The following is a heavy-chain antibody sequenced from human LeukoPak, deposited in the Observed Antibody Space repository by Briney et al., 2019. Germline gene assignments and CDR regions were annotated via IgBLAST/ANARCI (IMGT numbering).Heavy chain of an antibody. Sequence: ASVKVSCKASGYTFTSYDINWVRQATGQGLEWMGWMNPNSGNTGYAQKFQGRVTMTRNTSISTAYMELSSLRSEDTAVYYCARVGGWRKVPGSYYYYGMDVWGQGTTVTASS. D-gene: IGHD1-1*01. CDR3: ARVGGWRKVPGSYYYYGMDV. CDR1: GYTFTSYD. CDR2: MNPNSGNT. V-gene: IGHV1-8*01. J-gene: IGHJ6*02.